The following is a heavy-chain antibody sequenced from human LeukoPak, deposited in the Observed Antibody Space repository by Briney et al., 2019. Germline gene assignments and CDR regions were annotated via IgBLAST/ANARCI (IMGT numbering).Heavy chain of an antibody. CDR1: GFTFSSYS. D-gene: IGHD2-2*01. J-gene: IGHJ4*02. Sequence: GGSLRLSCVASGFTFSSYSMNWVRQAPGKGLEWVSSFTSRSGTIYYADSVKGRFTISRDNSKNTLYLQMNSLRAEDTAVYYCAKDGYCSSTSCYPAPYWGQGTLVTVSS. CDR3: AKDGYCSSTSCYPAPY. CDR2: FTSRSGTI. V-gene: IGHV3-21*04.